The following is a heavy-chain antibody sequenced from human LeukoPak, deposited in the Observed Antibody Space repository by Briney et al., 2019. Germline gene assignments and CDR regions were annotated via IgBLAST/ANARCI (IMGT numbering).Heavy chain of an antibody. CDR2: ISSSGSTI. Sequence: GGSLRLSCAASGFTFSDYYMSWIRQAPGKGLEWVSYISSSGSTIYHADSVKGRFTISRDNAKNSLYLQMNSLRAEDTAVYYCARDQYSSSSSWFDPCGQGTLVTVSS. CDR1: GFTFSDYY. J-gene: IGHJ5*02. CDR3: ARDQYSSSSSWFDP. V-gene: IGHV3-11*01. D-gene: IGHD6-6*01.